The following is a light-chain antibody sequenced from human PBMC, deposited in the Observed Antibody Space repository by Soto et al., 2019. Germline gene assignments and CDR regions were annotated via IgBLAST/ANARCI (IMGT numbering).Light chain of an antibody. CDR1: SSDVGGYNH. J-gene: IGLJ1*01. CDR3: TSYTAYSTSV. CDR2: EVS. V-gene: IGLV2-14*01. Sequence: QSVLTQPASVSGSPGQSITISCSGTSSDVGGYNHVSWYQQHPGKAPKLVIYEVSNRPSGVSNRFSGSKSGNTASLTISGLQAEDDGDYYCTSYTAYSTSVFGPGTKSPS.